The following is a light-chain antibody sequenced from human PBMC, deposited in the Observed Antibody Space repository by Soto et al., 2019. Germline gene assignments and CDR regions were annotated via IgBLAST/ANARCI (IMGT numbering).Light chain of an antibody. CDR1: QSVTSTL. Sequence: EILLAQSPGTLSLSPGERATLSCRASQSVTSTLLAWYQQKPGQAPKLLIYGASRMETGVPDRFTGSGSGTDFTLTISRLQPEDFAAYYCQQSDDSPWTFGQGTKVDIK. V-gene: IGKV3-20*01. CDR3: QQSDDSPWT. J-gene: IGKJ1*01. CDR2: GAS.